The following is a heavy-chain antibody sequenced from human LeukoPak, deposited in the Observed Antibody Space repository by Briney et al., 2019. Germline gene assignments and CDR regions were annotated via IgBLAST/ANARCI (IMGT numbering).Heavy chain of an antibody. V-gene: IGHV4-34*01. CDR1: LGSLSGYY. J-gene: IGHJ4*02. CDR3: ARDSVGYTFDY. D-gene: IGHD5-18*01. CDR2: INHSGST. Sequence: SESLSLTPAVCLGSLSGYYSSCVRAPPGKGLEWIGEINHSGSTNYNPSLKSRVTISVDTSKNQFSLKLSSVTAADTAVYYCARDSVGYTFDYWGQGTLVTVSS.